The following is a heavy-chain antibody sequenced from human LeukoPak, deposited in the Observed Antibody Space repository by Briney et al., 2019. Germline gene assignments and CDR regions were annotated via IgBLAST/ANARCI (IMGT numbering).Heavy chain of an antibody. CDR1: GFTFSSYG. J-gene: IGHJ4*02. Sequence: GGSLRLSCAASGFTFSSYGMHWVRQAPGKGLEWVSAISGSGGSTYYADSVKGRFTISRDNSKNTLYLQMNSLRAEDTAVYYCAKDVKSYYDSSGYYHFDYWGQGTLVTVSS. CDR2: ISGSGGST. D-gene: IGHD3-22*01. CDR3: AKDVKSYYDSSGYYHFDY. V-gene: IGHV3-23*01.